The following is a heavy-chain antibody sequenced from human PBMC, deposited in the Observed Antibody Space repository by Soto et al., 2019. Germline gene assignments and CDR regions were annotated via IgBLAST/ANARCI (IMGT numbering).Heavy chain of an antibody. CDR3: ARSGHKESWFDP. Sequence: QVQLQESGPGLVKPSETLSLSCTVSNGSISNYYWNWIRRPAGKGLEWIGRVFSSGSASYNPSLSGRVTMPVDTSKNQFSLKLNSVTAADTAVYYYARSGHKESWFDPWGQGTLVTVSS. D-gene: IGHD5-12*01. J-gene: IGHJ5*02. CDR2: VFSSGSA. CDR1: NGSISNYY. V-gene: IGHV4-4*07.